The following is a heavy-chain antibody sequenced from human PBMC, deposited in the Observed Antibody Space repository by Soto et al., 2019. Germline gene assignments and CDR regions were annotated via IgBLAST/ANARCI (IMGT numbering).Heavy chain of an antibody. CDR2: ISSSSSTI. Sequence: GGSLRLSCAASGFTFSSYSMNWVRQAPGKGLEWVSYISSSSSTIYYADSVKGRFTISRDNAKNSLYLQMNSLRDEDTAVYYCARDIRITMIETYYFDYWGQGTLVTVSS. D-gene: IGHD3-22*01. J-gene: IGHJ4*02. CDR3: ARDIRITMIETYYFDY. V-gene: IGHV3-48*02. CDR1: GFTFSSYS.